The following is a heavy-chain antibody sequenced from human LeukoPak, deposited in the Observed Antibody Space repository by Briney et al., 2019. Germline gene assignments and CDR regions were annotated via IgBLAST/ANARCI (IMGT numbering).Heavy chain of an antibody. CDR2: ISGSGGST. J-gene: IGHJ4*02. D-gene: IGHD6-19*01. CDR1: GFSFSSYA. Sequence: GSLILSCAASGFSFSSYAMSWGRQAPGEGLQWLLAISGSGGSTYYADSVKGRFTISRDNSKNTLSLQMNSLRAEDTAVYYCAKRSSVAGNFDYWGQGTLVTVSS. CDR3: AKRSSVAGNFDY. V-gene: IGHV3-23*01.